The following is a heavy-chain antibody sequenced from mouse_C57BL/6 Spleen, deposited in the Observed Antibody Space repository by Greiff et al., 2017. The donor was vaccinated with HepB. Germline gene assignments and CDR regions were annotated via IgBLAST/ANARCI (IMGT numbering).Heavy chain of an antibody. CDR3: ARAWKGPKGFFDY. J-gene: IGHJ2*01. Sequence: EVKLEESGGGLVKPGGSLKLSCAASGFTFSSYAMSWVRQTPEKRLEWVATISDGGSYTYYPDNVKGRFTISRDNAKNNLYLQMSHLKSEDTAMYYCARAWKGPKGFFDYWGQGTTLTVSS. CDR1: GFTFSSYA. CDR2: ISDGGSYT. D-gene: IGHD3-3*01. V-gene: IGHV5-4*03.